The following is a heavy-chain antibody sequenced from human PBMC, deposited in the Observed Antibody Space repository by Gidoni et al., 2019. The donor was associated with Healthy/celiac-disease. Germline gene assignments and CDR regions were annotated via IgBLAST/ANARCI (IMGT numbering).Heavy chain of an antibody. CDR1: GFTFSSYA. J-gene: IGHJ4*02. Sequence: QVQLVESGGGVVQPGRSLSLSCAASGFTFSSYAMHWVRQAPGKGLEWVAVISYDGSNKYYADSVKGRFTISRDNSKNTLYLQMNSLRAEDTAVYYCARVPRPVDTAMDDEYYFDYWGQGTLVTVSS. CDR3: ARVPRPVDTAMDDEYYFDY. V-gene: IGHV3-30-3*01. CDR2: ISYDGSNK. D-gene: IGHD5-18*01.